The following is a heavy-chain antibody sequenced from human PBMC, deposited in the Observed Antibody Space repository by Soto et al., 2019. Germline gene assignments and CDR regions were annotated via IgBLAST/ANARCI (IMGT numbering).Heavy chain of an antibody. CDR3: ARGSGSSWFDY. CDR2: MTTSSGGT. J-gene: IGHJ4*02. Sequence: ASVKVSCKPSGYTFTANYIHWVRQAPGQGLEWMGWMTTSSGGTRFAQNFQGRVTMTRDTSIATTYMELTTLTLDDTAIYYCARGSGSSWFDYCGKGTQVAVCS. CDR1: GYTFTANY. V-gene: IGHV1-2*02.